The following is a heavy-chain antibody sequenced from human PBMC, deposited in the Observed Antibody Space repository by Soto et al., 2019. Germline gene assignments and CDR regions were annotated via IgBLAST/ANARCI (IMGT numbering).Heavy chain of an antibody. CDR3: ASGLVEHSSSWYDY. CDR2: INSDASST. J-gene: IGHJ4*02. Sequence: GSLRLSCTASGFTFSTHWMHWVRQAPGKGLVWVSRINSDASSTDYADSVRGRFTISRDRAKNTLYLQMISLRAEDTAVYYCASGLVEHSSSWYDYWGQGTLVTVSS. CDR1: GFTFSTHW. D-gene: IGHD6-13*01. V-gene: IGHV3-74*01.